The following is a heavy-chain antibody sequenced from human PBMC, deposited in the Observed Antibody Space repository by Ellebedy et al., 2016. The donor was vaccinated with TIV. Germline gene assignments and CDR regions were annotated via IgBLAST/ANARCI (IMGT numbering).Heavy chain of an antibody. V-gene: IGHV3-74*01. CDR2: INVDDSNT. D-gene: IGHD1-26*01. CDR1: GFTFTTYW. Sequence: PGGSLRLSCAASGFTFTTYWMHWVREAPGKGLVWVSRINVDDSNTNYADSVKGRFTTSRDNAKNMVYLQMNSLRAEDSAVYHCTRDLVGATSDFWGQGTLVTVSA. J-gene: IGHJ4*02. CDR3: TRDLVGATSDF.